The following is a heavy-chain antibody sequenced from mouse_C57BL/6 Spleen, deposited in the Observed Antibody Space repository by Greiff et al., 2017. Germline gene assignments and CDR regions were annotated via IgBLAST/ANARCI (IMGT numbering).Heavy chain of an antibody. CDR2: ISDGGSYT. V-gene: IGHV5-4*01. Sequence: EVQLVESGGGLVKPGGSLKLSCAASGFTFSSYAMSWVRQTPEKRLEWVATISDGGSYTYYPDNVKGRFTISRDHAKNNLYLQMSHLKSEDTAMYYCARDRGTTVVATRAMDYWGQGTSVTVSS. CDR1: GFTFSSYA. CDR3: ARDRGTTVVATRAMDY. J-gene: IGHJ4*01. D-gene: IGHD1-1*01.